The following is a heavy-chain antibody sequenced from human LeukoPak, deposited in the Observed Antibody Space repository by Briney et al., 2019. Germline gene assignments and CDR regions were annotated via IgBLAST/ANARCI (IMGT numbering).Heavy chain of an antibody. V-gene: IGHV3-23*01. CDR2: ISGSGGNT. CDR1: GFTFSTYA. J-gene: IGHJ4*02. CDR3: AKSGRYCSSTSCFY. D-gene: IGHD2-2*01. Sequence: GGSLRLSCAASGFTFSTYAMSWVRQAPGKGLEWVSAISGSGGNTYYADSVKGRFTISRDNSKNTLYLQMNSLGAEDTALYYCAKSGRYCSSTSCFYWGQGTLVTVSS.